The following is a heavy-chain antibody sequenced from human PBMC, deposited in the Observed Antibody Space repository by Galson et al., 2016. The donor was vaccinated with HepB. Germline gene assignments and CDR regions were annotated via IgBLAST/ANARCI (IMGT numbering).Heavy chain of an antibody. Sequence: SLRLSCAASGFNFSDYYMSWIRQAPGKGLEWISYISSSSSYTSYADSVKGRFTISRDNARNSLYLQMNNLRADDTAVYYCARIVIVYDWFDPWGQGTLVTVSS. CDR3: ARIVIVYDWFDP. V-gene: IGHV3-11*06. CDR2: ISSSSSYT. D-gene: IGHD2/OR15-2a*01. CDR1: GFNFSDYY. J-gene: IGHJ5*02.